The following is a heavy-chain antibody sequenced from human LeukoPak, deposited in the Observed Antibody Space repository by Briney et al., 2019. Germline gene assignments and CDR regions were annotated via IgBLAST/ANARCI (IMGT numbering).Heavy chain of an antibody. V-gene: IGHV3-23*01. D-gene: IGHD3-10*01. J-gene: IGHJ3*02. CDR1: GFTFSSYA. Sequence: GGSLRLSCAASGFTFSSYAVSWVRQAPGKGLEWVSAISGSGGSTYYADSAKGRFTISRDNSKNTLYLQMNSLRAEDTAVYYCAKVVMVRGVNDAFDIWGQGTMVTVSS. CDR3: AKVVMVRGVNDAFDI. CDR2: ISGSGGST.